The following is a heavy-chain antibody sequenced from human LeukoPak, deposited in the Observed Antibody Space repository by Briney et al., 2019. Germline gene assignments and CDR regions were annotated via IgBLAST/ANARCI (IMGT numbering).Heavy chain of an antibody. J-gene: IGHJ4*02. CDR1: GGSISSSSYY. V-gene: IGHV4-39*01. Sequence: PSETLSLTCTVSGGSISSSSYYWGWIRQPPGRGLEWIGSIYYSGSTYYNPSLKSRVTISVDTSKNQFSLKLSSVTAADAAVYYCARPGVELELPNWGQGTLVTVSS. D-gene: IGHD1-7*01. CDR2: IYYSGST. CDR3: ARPGVELELPN.